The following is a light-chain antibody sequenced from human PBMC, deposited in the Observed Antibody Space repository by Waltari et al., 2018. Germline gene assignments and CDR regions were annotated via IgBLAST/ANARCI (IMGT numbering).Light chain of an antibody. J-gene: IGKJ1*01. CDR2: GSS. V-gene: IGKV3-20*01. Sequence: ALTHSPGTLSLSPGERATVSGRASQTGSRALAWYQHRPGQAPRLLIYGSSSKAAGIPDRFSSSGSGTDFSLNSSRLEAEDFAGYYCQNYVRLPATFGQGTKVEIK. CDR1: QTGSRA. CDR3: QNYVRLPAT.